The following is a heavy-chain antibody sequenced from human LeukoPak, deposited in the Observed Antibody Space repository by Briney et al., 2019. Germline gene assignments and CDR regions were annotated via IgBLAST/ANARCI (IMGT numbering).Heavy chain of an antibody. CDR1: GFTFSSYA. J-gene: IGHJ4*02. D-gene: IGHD6-13*01. CDR3: ARDEGGSSCFDY. Sequence: GGSLRLSCAASGFTFSSYAMHWVRQAPGKGLEWVAVISYDGSNKYYADSVKGRFTISRDNSKNTLYLQMNSLRAEDTAGYYCARDEGGSSCFDYWGQGTLVTVSS. V-gene: IGHV3-30-3*01. CDR2: ISYDGSNK.